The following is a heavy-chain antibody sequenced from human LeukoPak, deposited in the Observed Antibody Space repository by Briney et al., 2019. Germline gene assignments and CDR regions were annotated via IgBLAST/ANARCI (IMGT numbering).Heavy chain of an antibody. CDR2: ISSSGSTV. Sequence: PGGSLRLSCAASGFTFSSYEMNWVRQAPGKGLEWVSYISSSGSTVYYADSVKGRFTISRDNAKNSLYLQMNSLRAEDTAVYYCARETDSTLFDYRGQGTLVTVSS. J-gene: IGHJ4*02. CDR1: GFTFSSYE. V-gene: IGHV3-48*03. CDR3: ARETDSTLFDY. D-gene: IGHD2-2*01.